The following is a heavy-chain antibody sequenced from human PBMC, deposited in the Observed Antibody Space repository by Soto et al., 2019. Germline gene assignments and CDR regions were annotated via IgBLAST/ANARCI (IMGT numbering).Heavy chain of an antibody. CDR3: ARPLWRNDYNWGYFDL. CDR1: GFTFSSYA. Sequence: LRLSCAASGFTFSSYAMHWVRQAPGKGLEWVAVISYDGSNKYYADSVKGRFTISRDNSKNTLYLQMNSLRAEDTAVYYCARPLWRNDYNWGYFDLWGRGTLVTVSS. CDR2: ISYDGSNK. J-gene: IGHJ2*01. D-gene: IGHD4-4*01. V-gene: IGHV3-30-3*01.